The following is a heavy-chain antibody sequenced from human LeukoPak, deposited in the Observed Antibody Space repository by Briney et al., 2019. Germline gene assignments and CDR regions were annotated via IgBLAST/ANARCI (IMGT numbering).Heavy chain of an antibody. CDR3: ARDGDTAMVIIGYYYYYMDV. CDR1: GFTFSGYS. J-gene: IGHJ6*03. CDR2: ISSSSSYI. Sequence: GGSLRLSCAASGFTFSGYSMNWVRQAPGKGLEWVSSISSSSSYIYYADSVKGRFTISRDNAKNSLYLQMNSLRAEDTAVYYCARDGDTAMVIIGYYYYYMDVWGKGTTVIISS. V-gene: IGHV3-21*01. D-gene: IGHD5-18*01.